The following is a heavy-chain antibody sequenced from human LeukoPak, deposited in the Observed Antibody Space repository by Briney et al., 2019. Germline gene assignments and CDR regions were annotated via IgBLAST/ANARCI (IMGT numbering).Heavy chain of an antibody. CDR2: IWYDGSNK. J-gene: IGHJ3*02. D-gene: IGHD3-10*01. Sequence: GSLRLSCAASGFTFSSYGMHWVRQAPGKGLEWVAVIWYDGSNKYYADSVKGRFTISRDNSKNTLYLQMNSLRAEDTAVYYCARDDPGSGSYYKGGSDIWGQGTMVTVSS. V-gene: IGHV3-33*01. CDR1: GFTFSSYG. CDR3: ARDDPGSGSYYKGGSDI.